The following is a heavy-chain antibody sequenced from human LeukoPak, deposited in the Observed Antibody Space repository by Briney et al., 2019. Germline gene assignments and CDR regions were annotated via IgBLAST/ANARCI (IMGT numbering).Heavy chain of an antibody. CDR3: ARMRAYDILTGYYPFDY. V-gene: IGHV1-69*13. Sequence: SVKVSCKASGDTFSSYAIGWVRQAPGQGLEWMGGIIPIFGTANYAQKFQGRVTLTADESTSTAYMELSSLRSEDTAVSYCARMRAYDILTGYYPFDYWGQGTLVTVSS. CDR2: IIPIFGTA. J-gene: IGHJ4*02. D-gene: IGHD3-9*01. CDR1: GDTFSSYA.